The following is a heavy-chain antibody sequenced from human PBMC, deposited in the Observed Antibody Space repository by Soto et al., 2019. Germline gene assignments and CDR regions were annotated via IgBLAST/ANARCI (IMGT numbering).Heavy chain of an antibody. CDR3: AKLVGWSSGWKFDY. Sequence: GGSLRLSCAASGFTFSSYAMSWVRQAPGKGLEWVSAISGSGGSTYYADPVKGRFTISRDNSKNTLYLQMNSLRAEDTAVYYCAKLVGWSSGWKFDYWGQGTLVTVCS. V-gene: IGHV3-23*01. D-gene: IGHD6-19*01. CDR2: ISGSGGST. J-gene: IGHJ4*02. CDR1: GFTFSSYA.